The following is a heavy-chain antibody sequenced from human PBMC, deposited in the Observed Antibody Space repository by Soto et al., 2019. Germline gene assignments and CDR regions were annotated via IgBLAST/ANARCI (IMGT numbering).Heavy chain of an antibody. CDR1: GYTFTGYA. CDR3: ARVELVVTATFDY. V-gene: IGHV1-3*01. Sequence: ASVKVSCKASGYTFTGYAMHWVRQALGQRLEWMGWINAGNGNTKYSQKFQGRVTITRDTSASTAYMELSSLRSEDTAVYYCARVELVVTATFDYWGQGTLVTVSS. D-gene: IGHD2-21*02. CDR2: INAGNGNT. J-gene: IGHJ4*02.